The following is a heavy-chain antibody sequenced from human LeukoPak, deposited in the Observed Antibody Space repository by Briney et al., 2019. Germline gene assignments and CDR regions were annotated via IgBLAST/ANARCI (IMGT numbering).Heavy chain of an antibody. Sequence: GGSLRLSCAASGFTFSSHAMHWVRQAPGKGLEWVAVISYDGSNKYYADSVKGRFTISRDNSKNTLYLQMNSLRAEDTAVYYCARDYGGNSFFDYWGQGTLVTVSS. CDR2: ISYDGSNK. D-gene: IGHD4-23*01. CDR3: ARDYGGNSFFDY. J-gene: IGHJ4*02. V-gene: IGHV3-30-3*01. CDR1: GFTFSSHA.